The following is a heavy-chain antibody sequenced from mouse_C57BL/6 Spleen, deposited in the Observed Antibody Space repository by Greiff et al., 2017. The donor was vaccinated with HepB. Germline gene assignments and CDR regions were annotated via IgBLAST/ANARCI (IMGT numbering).Heavy chain of an antibody. Sequence: QVQLKESGAELVRPGASVKLSCKASGYTFTDYYINWVKQRPGQGLEWIARIYPGSGNTYYNEKFKGKATLTAEKSSSTAYMQLSSLTSEDSAVYFCARTGTWGTLYCDYWGQGTTLTVSS. CDR2: IYPGSGNT. D-gene: IGHD4-1*01. CDR3: ARTGTWGTLYCDY. V-gene: IGHV1-76*01. J-gene: IGHJ2*01. CDR1: GYTFTDYY.